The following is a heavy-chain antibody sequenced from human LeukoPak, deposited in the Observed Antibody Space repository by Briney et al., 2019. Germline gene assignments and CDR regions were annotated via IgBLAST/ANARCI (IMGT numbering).Heavy chain of an antibody. Sequence: PGGSLRLSCAASGFTFSSYAVSWVRQAPGKGLEWVSAISGSGGSTYYADSVKGRFTISRDNSKNTLYLQMNSLRAEDTAVYYCAKDGEWLVSFDYWGQGTLVTVSS. V-gene: IGHV3-23*01. D-gene: IGHD6-19*01. CDR1: GFTFSSYA. CDR3: AKDGEWLVSFDY. J-gene: IGHJ4*02. CDR2: ISGSGGST.